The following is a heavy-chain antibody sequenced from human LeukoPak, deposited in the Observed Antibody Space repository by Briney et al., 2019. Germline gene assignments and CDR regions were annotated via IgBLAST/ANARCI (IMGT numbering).Heavy chain of an antibody. J-gene: IGHJ4*02. D-gene: IGHD6-19*01. CDR1: GFIFSDYY. CDR2: ISSSSSTI. V-gene: IGHV3-11*04. CDR3: ARDTWVAVAGLFDY. Sequence: PGGSLRLSCAASGFIFSDYYMSWICQAPGKGLEWVSYISSSSSTIYYADSVKGRFTISRDNAKNSLYLQMNSLRAEDTAVYYCARDTWVAVAGLFDYWGQGTLVTVSS.